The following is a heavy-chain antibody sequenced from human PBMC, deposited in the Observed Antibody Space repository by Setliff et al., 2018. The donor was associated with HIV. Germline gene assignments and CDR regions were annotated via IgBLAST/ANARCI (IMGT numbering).Heavy chain of an antibody. J-gene: IGHJ3*02. V-gene: IGHV1-2*06. CDR3: ARDDGFDI. Sequence: ASVKVSCKASGYTFTAYYIHWVRQAPGQGLEWMGQIDPNFGGTNYAQKFQGRVSMTRDTSISTAYMELSRLRSDDTAVYYCARDDGFDIWGQGTMVTVSS. CDR1: GYTFTAYY. CDR2: IDPNFGGT.